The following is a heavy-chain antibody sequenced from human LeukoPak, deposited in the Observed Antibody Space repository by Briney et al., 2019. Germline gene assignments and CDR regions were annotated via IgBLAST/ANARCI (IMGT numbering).Heavy chain of an antibody. CDR1: GGSISSYY. CDR3: ARETSIAARGPLFDP. CDR2: IYTSGST. D-gene: IGHD6-6*01. Sequence: PSETLSLTCTVSGGSISSYYWSWIRQPAGKGLEWIGRIYTSGSTNYNPSLKSRVTMSVDTSKNQFSLKLSSVTAADTAVYYCARETSIAARGPLFDPWGQGTLVTVSS. V-gene: IGHV4-4*07. J-gene: IGHJ5*02.